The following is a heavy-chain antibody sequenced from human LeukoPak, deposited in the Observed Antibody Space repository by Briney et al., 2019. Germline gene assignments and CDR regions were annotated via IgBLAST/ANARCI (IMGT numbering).Heavy chain of an antibody. V-gene: IGHV4-38-2*02. J-gene: IGHJ4*02. Sequence: SETLSLTCTVSGYSISSGYYWGWIRQPPGKGLEWIGSIYHSGSTYYNPFLKSRVTISVDTSKNQFSLKLSSVTAADTAVYYCASEAAVARGSLWGQGTLVTVSS. CDR1: GYSISSGYY. CDR2: IYHSGST. CDR3: ASEAAVARGSL. D-gene: IGHD6-19*01.